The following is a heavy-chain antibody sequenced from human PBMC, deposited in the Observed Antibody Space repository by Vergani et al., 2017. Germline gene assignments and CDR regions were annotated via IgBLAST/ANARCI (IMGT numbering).Heavy chain of an antibody. Sequence: QVQLVQSGAEVKKPGSSVKVSCKASGGTFSSYAISWVRQAPGKGLEWMGGIIPIFGTANYAQKFQGRVTITADESTGPAYMELSSLRSEDTAVYYCARGRTKVNWIGGRGSGGYYYDYMDVWGKGTTVTVSS. CDR3: ARGRTKVNWIGGRGSGGYYYDYMDV. D-gene: IGHD1-1*01. V-gene: IGHV1-69*01. CDR1: GGTFSSYA. CDR2: IIPIFGTA. J-gene: IGHJ6*03.